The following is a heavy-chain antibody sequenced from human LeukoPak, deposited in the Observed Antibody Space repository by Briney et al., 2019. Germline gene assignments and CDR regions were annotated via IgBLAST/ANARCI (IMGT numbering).Heavy chain of an antibody. J-gene: IGHJ4*02. D-gene: IGHD5-12*01. V-gene: IGHV3-23*01. CDR2: ISGSGGNA. CDR3: AKDQRSSYSGYDGCFDY. CDR1: GFTFSSYA. Sequence: PSGGSLGLSCAASGFTFSSYAMSWVRQAPGKGLEWVSVISGSGGNAYYADSVKGRFTISRDNSKNTLYLQMNSLRAEDTAIYYCAKDQRSSYSGYDGCFDYWGQGTLVTVSS.